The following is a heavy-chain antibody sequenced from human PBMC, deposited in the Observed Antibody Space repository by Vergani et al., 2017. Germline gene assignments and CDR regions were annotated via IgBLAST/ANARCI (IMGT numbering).Heavy chain of an antibody. D-gene: IGHD4-11*01. CDR2: IDHTGRP. J-gene: IGHJ6*03. CDR1: GGSFTSYY. V-gene: IGHV4-34*01. Sequence: QVQLQQWGGGLLKPSETLSLTCVVNGGSFTSYYWTWIRQSPGEGLEWVGDIDHTGRPDYNPSLKSRLTMSVDKSRNQFSLALNSVSATDTAIYFCARVYTETNGHLYYYYYIDVWGQGTAVTVS. CDR3: ARVYTETNGHLYYYYYIDV.